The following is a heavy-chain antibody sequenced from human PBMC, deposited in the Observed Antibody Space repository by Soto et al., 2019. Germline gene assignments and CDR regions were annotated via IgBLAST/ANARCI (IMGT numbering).Heavy chain of an antibody. CDR3: ARTASGYYDSSGESFFDY. J-gene: IGHJ4*02. CDR1: GGSISSGDYY. D-gene: IGHD3-22*01. CDR2: IYYSGST. Sequence: KPSETLSLTCTVSGGSISSGDYYWSWIRQPPGKGLEWIGYIYYSGSTYYNPSLKSRVTISVETSKNQFSLKLSSVTAADTAVYYCARTASGYYDSSGESFFDYWGQGTLVTVSS. V-gene: IGHV4-30-4*01.